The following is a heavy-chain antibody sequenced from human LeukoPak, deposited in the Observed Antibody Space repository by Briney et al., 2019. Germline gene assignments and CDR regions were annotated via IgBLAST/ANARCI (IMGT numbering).Heavy chain of an antibody. CDR1: GFTFSSYA. CDR3: AKDLSSSWYEKYFQH. CDR2: ISASAGST. Sequence: GGSLRLSRAASGFTFSSYAMSWVRQAPGKGLEWVSAISASAGSTYYADSVKGRFTISRDNSKNTLYLQMNSLRAEDTAVYYCAKDLSSSWYEKYFQHWGQGTLVSVSS. D-gene: IGHD6-13*01. V-gene: IGHV3-23*01. J-gene: IGHJ1*01.